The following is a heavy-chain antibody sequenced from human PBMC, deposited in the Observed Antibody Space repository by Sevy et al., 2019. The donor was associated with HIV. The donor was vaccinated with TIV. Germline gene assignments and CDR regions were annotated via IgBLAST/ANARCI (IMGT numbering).Heavy chain of an antibody. Sequence: GGSLRLSCAASGFTFSSYAMSWVRQAPGKGLEWVSAISGSGGSTYYADSVKGRFTISRDNSKNTLYLQMNSLRAEDTAVYYFAKDKGGYDYIWGSYRFAFDIWGQGTMVTVSS. D-gene: IGHD3-16*02. J-gene: IGHJ3*02. CDR1: GFTFSSYA. CDR3: AKDKGGYDYIWGSYRFAFDI. V-gene: IGHV3-23*01. CDR2: ISGSGGST.